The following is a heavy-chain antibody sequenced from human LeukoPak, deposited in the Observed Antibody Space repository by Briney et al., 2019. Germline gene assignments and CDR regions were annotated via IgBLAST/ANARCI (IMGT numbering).Heavy chain of an antibody. D-gene: IGHD3-3*01. J-gene: IGHJ4*02. CDR1: GFTFSSYW. CDR2: IKQDGSEK. V-gene: IGHV3-7*01. CDR3: ARDWRNDDFWSGYSFFDY. Sequence: GGSLRLSCAASGFTFSSYWMSWVRQAPGKGLEWVANIKQDGSEKYYVDSVKGRFTISRDNAKNSLYLQMNSLRAEDTAVYYCARDWRNDDFWSGYSFFDYWGQGTLVTVSS.